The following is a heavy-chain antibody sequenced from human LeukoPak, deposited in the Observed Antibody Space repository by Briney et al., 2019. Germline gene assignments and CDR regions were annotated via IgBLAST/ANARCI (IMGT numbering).Heavy chain of an antibody. D-gene: IGHD6-19*01. Sequence: VKVSCMASGGTFSRYANSWVRQAPGQGLEWMGGIFPIFGIANYAQKFQGRVTITADESTSTAYMELSSLRSEDTAVYYCARESTAGYSGGWPDVIDMINWFDPWGQGTLVTVSS. J-gene: IGHJ5*02. V-gene: IGHV1-69*13. CDR3: ARESTAGYSGGWPDVIDMINWFDP. CDR2: IFPIFGIA. CDR1: GGTFSRYA.